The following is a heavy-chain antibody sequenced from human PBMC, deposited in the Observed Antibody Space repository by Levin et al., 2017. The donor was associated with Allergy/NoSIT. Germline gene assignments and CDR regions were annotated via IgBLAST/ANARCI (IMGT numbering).Heavy chain of an antibody. CDR3: ASTPYTYSSSWYVA. CDR2: INHSGST. CDR1: GGSFSGYY. Sequence: SETLSLTCAVYGGSFSGYYWSWIRQPPGKGLEWIGEINHSGSTNYNPSLKSRVTISVDTSKNQFSLKLSSVTAADTAVYYCASTPYTYSSSWYVAWGQGTLVTVSS. J-gene: IGHJ5*02. V-gene: IGHV4-34*01. D-gene: IGHD6-13*01.